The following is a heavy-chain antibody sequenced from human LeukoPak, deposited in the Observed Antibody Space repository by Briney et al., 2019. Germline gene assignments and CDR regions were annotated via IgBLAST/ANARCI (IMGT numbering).Heavy chain of an antibody. CDR1: GFTFSSYW. J-gene: IGHJ5*02. V-gene: IGHV3-74*01. CDR3: ARTGIAARPTVWFDP. Sequence: PGGSLRLSCVASGFTFSSYWMHWVRQAPGKGLVWVSHINNDGRSTTYADSVEGRFTIFRDNAKSTLYLQINSLRAEDTAVYYCARTGIAARPTVWFDPWGQGTLVTVS. CDR2: INNDGRST. D-gene: IGHD6-6*01.